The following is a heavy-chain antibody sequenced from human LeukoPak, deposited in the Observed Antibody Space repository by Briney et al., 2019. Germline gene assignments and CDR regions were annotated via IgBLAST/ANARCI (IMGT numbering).Heavy chain of an antibody. J-gene: IGHJ4*02. CDR2: ISSSSSTI. CDR3: ARMWGSSWSYFDY. Sequence: GGSLRLSCAASGFTFSSYSMNWVRQAPGKGLEWVSYISSSSSTIYYADSVKGRFTISRDNAKNSLYLQMNNLRAEDTAVYYCARMWGSSWSYFDYWGQGTLVTVSS. D-gene: IGHD6-13*01. CDR1: GFTFSSYS. V-gene: IGHV3-48*04.